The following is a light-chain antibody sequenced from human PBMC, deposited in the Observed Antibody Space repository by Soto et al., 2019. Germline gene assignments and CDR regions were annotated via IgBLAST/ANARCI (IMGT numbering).Light chain of an antibody. CDR2: AAS. V-gene: IGKV3-15*01. CDR1: QSVAGD. CDR3: QQYNKWPLT. J-gene: IGKJ4*01. Sequence: EIVLTQSPVTLSVSPGEGATLSCRASQSVAGDLAWFQQTPGQVPRLLIYAASTRATGIPARFSGSGSGTDFTLTISSLQSEDFAVYYCQQYNKWPLTFGGGTKVELK.